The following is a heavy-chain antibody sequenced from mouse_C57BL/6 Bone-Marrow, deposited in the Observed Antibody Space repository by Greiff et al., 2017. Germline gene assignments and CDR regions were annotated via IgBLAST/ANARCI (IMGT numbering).Heavy chain of an antibody. V-gene: IGHV1-63*01. J-gene: IGHJ3*01. CDR2: IYPGGGYT. CDR3: AGSAGSSCWFAY. Sequence: VQLQQSGAELVRPGTSVKMSCKASGYTFTNYCIGWAKQRPGHGLEWIGDIYPGGGYTNYNEKFKGKATLTADKSSSTAYMQFSSLTAEDSAIYYCAGSAGSSCWFAYWGQGTRVTVSA. D-gene: IGHD1-1*01. CDR1: GYTFTNYC.